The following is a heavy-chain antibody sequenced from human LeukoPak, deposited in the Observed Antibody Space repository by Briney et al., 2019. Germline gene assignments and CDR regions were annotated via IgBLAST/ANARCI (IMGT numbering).Heavy chain of an antibody. CDR3: ARTTTVTYFDY. Sequence: PGGSLRLSCAASGFTFSSYSMNWVRQAPGKGLEWVSSISSSSYIYYADSVKGRFTISRDNAKNSLYLQMNSLRAEDTAVYYCARTTTVTYFDYWGQGTLVTVSS. CDR1: GFTFSSYS. V-gene: IGHV3-21*01. J-gene: IGHJ4*02. D-gene: IGHD4-17*01. CDR2: ISSSSYI.